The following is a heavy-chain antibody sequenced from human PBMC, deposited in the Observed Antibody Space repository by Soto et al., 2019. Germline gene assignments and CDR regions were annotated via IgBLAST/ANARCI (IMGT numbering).Heavy chain of an antibody. Sequence: GGSLRLACAASGFTFSSYAMSWVRQAPGKGLEWVSAISGSGGSTYYADSVKGRFTISRDNSKNTLYLQMNSLRAEDTAVYYCAKVTMVRGVIFHYYGMDVWGQGTTVTVSS. CDR3: AKVTMVRGVIFHYYGMDV. D-gene: IGHD3-10*01. CDR2: ISGSGGST. J-gene: IGHJ6*02. CDR1: GFTFSSYA. V-gene: IGHV3-23*01.